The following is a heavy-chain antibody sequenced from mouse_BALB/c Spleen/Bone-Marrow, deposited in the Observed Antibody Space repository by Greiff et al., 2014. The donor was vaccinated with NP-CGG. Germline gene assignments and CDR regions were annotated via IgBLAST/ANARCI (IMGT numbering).Heavy chain of an antibody. J-gene: IGHJ3*01. Sequence: VQLQQPGPELVKPGASVKISCKASGYTFTDYNMHWVKQSHGKSLEWIGYIYPYNGGTVYKQKFKSKATLTVDNSSSTANMELRSLTSEDSAVYYCARGAAYGYYLGLAYWGQGTLVTVPA. D-gene: IGHD2-3*01. CDR1: GYTFTDYN. CDR3: ARGAAYGYYLGLAY. V-gene: IGHV1S29*02. CDR2: IYPYNGGT.